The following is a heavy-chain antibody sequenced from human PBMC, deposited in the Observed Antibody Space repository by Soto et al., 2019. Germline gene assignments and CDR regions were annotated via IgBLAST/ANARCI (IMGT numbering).Heavy chain of an antibody. CDR2: SYSTGGT. CDR1: GFTLGKYT. V-gene: IGHV3-23*01. D-gene: IGHD3-9*01. Sequence: EVLLLESGGDVVQPGGSLRLSCAASGFTLGKYTMGWVRQAPGKGLEWVAESYSTGGTEYADSVKGRFTIARDNSKNTLFLQMNSLGVEDTALSYCARDREPDGIWTFDSWVQGTMVTVSS. J-gene: IGHJ4*02. CDR3: ARDREPDGIWTFDS.